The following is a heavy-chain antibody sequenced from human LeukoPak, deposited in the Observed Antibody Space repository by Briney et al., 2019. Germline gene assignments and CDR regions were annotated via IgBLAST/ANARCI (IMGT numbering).Heavy chain of an antibody. Sequence: SETLSLTCAVSGGSISSSNWWSWVRQPPGKGLEWIGEIYHSGSTNYNPSLKSRVTISVDKSKNQFSPKLSSVTAADTAVYYCARTPKAPIAAAGTYYYYGMDVWGQGTTVTVSS. D-gene: IGHD6-13*01. CDR2: IYHSGST. J-gene: IGHJ6*02. CDR3: ARTPKAPIAAAGTYYYYGMDV. V-gene: IGHV4-4*02. CDR1: GGSISSSNW.